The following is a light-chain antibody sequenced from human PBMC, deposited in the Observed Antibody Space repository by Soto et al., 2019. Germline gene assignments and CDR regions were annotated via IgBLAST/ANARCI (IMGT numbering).Light chain of an antibody. CDR2: GAS. CDR3: QQSYSTPLT. V-gene: IGKV3-20*01. J-gene: IGKJ4*01. CDR1: QSVSSSY. Sequence: IVLTQSPGTLSLSPGERATLSCRASQSVSSSYLAWYQQKPGQAPRLLVYGASSRATGIPDRFSGSGSGTDFTLTISSLQPEDFATYYCQQSYSTPLTFGGGTKVAIK.